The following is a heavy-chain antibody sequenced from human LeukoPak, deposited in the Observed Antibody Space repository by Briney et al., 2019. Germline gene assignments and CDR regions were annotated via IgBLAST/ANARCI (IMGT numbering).Heavy chain of an antibody. CDR3: AKRSGYTTGWFFDF. CDR2: ISGSGDNT. CDR1: AFTFNSCT. Sequence: PGGSLRLSCAASAFTFNSCTMNLVRPAPGKGLGWGSSISGSGDNTYYAESVKGRFTISRDNSKNTLFLQMNSLRAEDTAVFYCAKRSGYTTGWFFDFWGQGTLVTVSS. V-gene: IGHV3-23*01. J-gene: IGHJ4*02. D-gene: IGHD6-19*01.